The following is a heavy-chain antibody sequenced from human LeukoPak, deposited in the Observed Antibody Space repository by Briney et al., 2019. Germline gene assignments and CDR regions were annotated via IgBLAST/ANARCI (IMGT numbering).Heavy chain of an antibody. J-gene: IGHJ4*02. CDR1: GGSISSGDYY. CDR2: IYYSGST. CDR3: ARGGNHADFDY. Sequence: SETLSLTCTVSGGSISSGDYYWSWIRQPPGKGLEWIGYIYYSGSTYYNPSLKSRVTISVDRSKNQFSLKLSSVTAADTAVYYCARGGNHADFDYWGQGTLVTVSS. V-gene: IGHV4-30-4*01. D-gene: IGHD4-23*01.